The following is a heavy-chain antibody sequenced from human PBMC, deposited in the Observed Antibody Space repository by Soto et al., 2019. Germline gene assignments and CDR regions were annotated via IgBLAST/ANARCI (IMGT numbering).Heavy chain of an antibody. Sequence: QVQVVASGGGLVKPGGSLRLSCAASGFTFSDYYMSWIRQAPGKGLEWISYIDSSGDTIYNADSVKGRFSVSRDNAKNSLFLQMNTLRAEDTAIYCSVRAFAPDGHQSFDHWGQGTLVIVSS. J-gene: IGHJ4*02. V-gene: IGHV3-11*01. CDR2: IDSSGDTI. D-gene: IGHD3-3*01. CDR3: VRAFAPDGHQSFDH. CDR1: GFTFSDYY.